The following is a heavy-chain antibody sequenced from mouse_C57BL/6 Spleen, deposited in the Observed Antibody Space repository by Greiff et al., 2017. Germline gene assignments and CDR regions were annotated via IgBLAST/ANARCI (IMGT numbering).Heavy chain of an antibody. V-gene: IGHV1-55*01. J-gene: IGHJ4*01. CDR3: ASGYGSSYDAMDY. CDR2: IYPGSGST. D-gene: IGHD1-1*01. CDR1: GYTFTSYW. Sequence: QVQLKQPGAELVKPGASVKMSCKASGYTFTSYWITWVKQRPGQGLEWIGDIYPGSGSTNYNEKFKSKATLTVDTSSSTAYMQLSSLTSEDSAVYYCASGYGSSYDAMDYWGQGTSVTVSS.